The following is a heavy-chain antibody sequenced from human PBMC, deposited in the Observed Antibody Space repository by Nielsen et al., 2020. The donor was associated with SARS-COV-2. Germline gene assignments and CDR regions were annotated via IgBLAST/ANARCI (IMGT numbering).Heavy chain of an antibody. V-gene: IGHV7-4-1*02. Sequence: ASVKVSCKASGYSFSRYPMNWVRQAPGQGVEGMGWNDTNIGKPTPAQGFTGRFVFSSDTSVSTASLQISTLRAEDTAVYYCARENSGPGGTASYGMDLWGQGTTVTVSS. D-gene: IGHD3-10*01. J-gene: IGHJ6*02. CDR2: NDTNIGKP. CDR1: GYSFSRYP. CDR3: ARENSGPGGTASYGMDL.